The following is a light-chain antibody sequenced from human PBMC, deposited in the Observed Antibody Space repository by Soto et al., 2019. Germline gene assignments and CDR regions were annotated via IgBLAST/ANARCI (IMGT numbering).Light chain of an antibody. Sequence: DIQMTQSPSTLSASVGDRVTITCRASQGIGYWLAWYQQKPGKAPKVLIYKASSLESGVPSRFSGSGSGTEFTLTISSLQPDDFATYYCQQYNSFSPWTFGQGTKVEIK. V-gene: IGKV1-5*03. CDR1: QGIGYW. CDR2: KAS. J-gene: IGKJ1*01. CDR3: QQYNSFSPWT.